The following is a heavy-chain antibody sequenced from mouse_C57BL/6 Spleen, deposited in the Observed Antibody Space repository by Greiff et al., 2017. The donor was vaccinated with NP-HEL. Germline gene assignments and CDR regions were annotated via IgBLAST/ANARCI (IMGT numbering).Heavy chain of an antibody. CDR3: ARGLDSSGYYAY. D-gene: IGHD3-2*01. CDR2: IDPANGNT. CDR1: GFNIKNTY. J-gene: IGHJ2*01. Sequence: EVQLQQSVAELVRPGASVKLSCTASGFNIKNTYMHWVKQRPEQGLEWIGRIDPANGNTKYAPPFQGKATITADTSSNTPYLQLSSLTSEETAIDYCARGLDSSGYYAYWGKGTTLTFSS. V-gene: IGHV14-3*01.